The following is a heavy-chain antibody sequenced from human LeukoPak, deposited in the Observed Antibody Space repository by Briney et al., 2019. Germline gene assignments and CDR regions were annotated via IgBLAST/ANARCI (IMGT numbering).Heavy chain of an antibody. CDR2: ISWNSGSI. CDR1: GFTFDDYA. CDR3: ARDQDAFDI. Sequence: GGSLRLSCAASGFTFDDYAMHWVRQVPGKGLEWVSGISWNSGSIGYADSVKGRFTISRDNAKNSLYLQMNSLRAEDTALYYCARDQDAFDIWGQGTMVTVSS. V-gene: IGHV3-9*01. J-gene: IGHJ3*02.